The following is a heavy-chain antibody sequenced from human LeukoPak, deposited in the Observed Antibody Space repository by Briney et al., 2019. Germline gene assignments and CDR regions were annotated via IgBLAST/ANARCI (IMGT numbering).Heavy chain of an antibody. Sequence: GGFLRLSCVTSGFSFSNYWMSWVRQAPGKGLEWVASIKQAGSEKHYVDSVKGRFTISRDNSKNTLFLQMNSLRTEDTAVYYCAKDLSGTTLIDYWGQGTLVTVSS. V-gene: IGHV3-7*01. J-gene: IGHJ4*02. CDR1: GFSFSNYW. D-gene: IGHD1-1*01. CDR2: IKQAGSEK. CDR3: AKDLSGTTLIDY.